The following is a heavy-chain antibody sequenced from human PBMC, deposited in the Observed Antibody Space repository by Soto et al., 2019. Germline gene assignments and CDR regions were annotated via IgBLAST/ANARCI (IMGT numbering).Heavy chain of an antibody. J-gene: IGHJ3*02. CDR2: TYYRSKWYN. V-gene: IGHV6-1*01. CDR3: ARVGRWLQFHDAFDI. CDR1: GDSVSSNSAA. D-gene: IGHD4-4*01. Sequence: SQALSLTCALSGDSVSSNSAAWNWIRQSPSRGIEWLGRTYYRSKWYNDYAVAVKSRITVNPDTSQNQFTLQLNSVTPEDTAVYYCARVGRWLQFHDAFDIWGQGTMVTVSS.